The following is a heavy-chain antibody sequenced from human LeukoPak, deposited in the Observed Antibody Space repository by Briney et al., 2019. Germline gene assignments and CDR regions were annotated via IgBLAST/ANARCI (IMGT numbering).Heavy chain of an antibody. J-gene: IGHJ4*02. CDR3: ARGRRLTITTPVDY. V-gene: IGHV1-8*01. Sequence: ASVKVSCKASGYTFTSYDINWVRQATGQGLEWMGWMNPNSGNTGYAQKFQGRVTMTRNTSISTPYMELSSLRSEDTAVYYCARGRRLTITTPVDYWGQGTLVTVSS. D-gene: IGHD3-9*01. CDR1: GYTFTSYD. CDR2: MNPNSGNT.